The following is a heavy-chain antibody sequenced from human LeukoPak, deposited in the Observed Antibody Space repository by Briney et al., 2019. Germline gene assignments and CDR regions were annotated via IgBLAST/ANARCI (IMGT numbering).Heavy chain of an antibody. CDR3: ARHRAYSSSSPFDY. CDR1: GGSISSLY. V-gene: IGHV4-59*08. D-gene: IGHD6-6*01. J-gene: IGHJ4*02. Sequence: SETLSLTCSVSGGSISSLYGSWILQPPGKGLEWIGYIYYTGSNNYNPPLESRVTMFVDMSKNQFSLRLSSVTAADTAVYSCARHRAYSSSSPFDYWGQGTLVTVSS. CDR2: IYYTGSN.